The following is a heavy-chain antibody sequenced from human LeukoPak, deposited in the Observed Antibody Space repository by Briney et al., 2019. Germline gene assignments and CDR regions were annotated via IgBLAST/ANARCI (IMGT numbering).Heavy chain of an antibody. V-gene: IGHV3-53*01. Sequence: GGSLRLSCAASGFTVSSNSMSWVRQAPGKGLEWVSSIYGGSSTYSAASVKGRFTISRDNSTNTLYLQMNSLRAEDTAVYYCVRGSYSYGYYSFDCWGQGTLVTISS. CDR3: VRGSYSYGYYSFDC. D-gene: IGHD5-18*01. CDR1: GFTVSSNS. J-gene: IGHJ4*02. CDR2: IYGGSST.